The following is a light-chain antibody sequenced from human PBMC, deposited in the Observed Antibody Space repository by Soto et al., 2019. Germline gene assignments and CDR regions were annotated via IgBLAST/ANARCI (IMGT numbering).Light chain of an antibody. V-gene: IGKV3-20*01. Sequence: EIVLTQSPGTLSLSPGERATLSCRASQSVSSSYLAWYKQKPGQAPRLLIYGASSRATGIPDRFSGSVSGTDFTLTIIRLESEDFAVYYCQQYGSSPYTFGQGTKLEIK. J-gene: IGKJ2*01. CDR3: QQYGSSPYT. CDR1: QSVSSSY. CDR2: GAS.